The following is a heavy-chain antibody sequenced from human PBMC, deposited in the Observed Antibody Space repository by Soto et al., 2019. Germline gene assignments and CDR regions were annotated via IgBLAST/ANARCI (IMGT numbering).Heavy chain of an antibody. V-gene: IGHV3-48*02. CDR1: GFTFSYYS. CDR3: ARVRGHSYGYADY. Sequence: EVQLVESGGGLVQPGGSLRLSCAASGFTFSYYSMNWVRQAPGRGLEWVAFISGSGSPIYYADSVQGRFTISRDNAKTSLYLQMTSLTDEDTAVYYCARVRGHSYGYADYWGQGTLVTVSS. CDR2: ISGSGSPI. J-gene: IGHJ4*02. D-gene: IGHD5-18*01.